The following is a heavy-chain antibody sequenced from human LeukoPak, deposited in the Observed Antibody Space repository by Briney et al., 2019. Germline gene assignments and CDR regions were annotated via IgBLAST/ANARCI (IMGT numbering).Heavy chain of an antibody. V-gene: IGHV3-15*01. D-gene: IGHD6-19*01. CDR1: GFTFSNAW. Sequence: WESLRLSCAASGFTFSNAWVTWDCHAPGQGLDWDCRSKSKTDGGTTDYAAPVKGRFTISRDDSKNTLYLQMNSLKTEDTAVYYCTTDLERQWLEGYWGQGTLVTVSS. J-gene: IGHJ4*02. CDR2: SKSKTDGGTT. CDR3: TTDLERQWLEGY.